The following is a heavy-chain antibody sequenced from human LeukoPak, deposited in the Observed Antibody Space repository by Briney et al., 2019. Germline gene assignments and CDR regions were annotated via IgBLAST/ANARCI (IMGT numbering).Heavy chain of an antibody. J-gene: IGHJ4*02. Sequence: TSETLSLTCAVYGGSFSGYYWSWIRQPPGKGLEWIGEINHSGSTNYNPSLKSRVTISVDTSKNQFSLKLSSVTAADTAVYYCARGFITIDYWGQGTLVTVSS. CDR2: INHSGST. V-gene: IGHV4-34*01. CDR3: ARGFITIDY. CDR1: GGSFSGYY. D-gene: IGHD3-22*01.